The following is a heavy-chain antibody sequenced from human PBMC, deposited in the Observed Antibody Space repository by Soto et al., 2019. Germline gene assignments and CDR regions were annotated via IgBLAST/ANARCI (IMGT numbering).Heavy chain of an antibody. CDR2: ISYDGSNK. CDR1: GFTFSSYG. D-gene: IGHD1-26*01. Sequence: GGSLRLSCAASGFTFSSYGMHWVRQAPGKGLEWVAVISYDGSNKYYADSVKGRFTISRDNSKNTLYLQMNSLRAEDTAVYYCAKDRTPYSGSYHGMDVWGQGTTVTVSS. J-gene: IGHJ6*02. CDR3: AKDRTPYSGSYHGMDV. V-gene: IGHV3-30*18.